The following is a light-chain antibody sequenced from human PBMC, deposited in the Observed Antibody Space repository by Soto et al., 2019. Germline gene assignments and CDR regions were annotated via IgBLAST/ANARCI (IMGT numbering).Light chain of an antibody. CDR3: MQALQTRT. J-gene: IGKJ1*01. CDR2: LGS. V-gene: IGKV2-28*01. Sequence: DIVMTQSPLSLPVTPGEPASISCRSSQSLLHSNGYNYLDWYLQKPGQSPQLLIYLGSNRASGVPDRFSGSGSGTDFKLKISRVEREDVGVYYCMQALQTRTFGQGTKVE. CDR1: QSLLHSNGYNY.